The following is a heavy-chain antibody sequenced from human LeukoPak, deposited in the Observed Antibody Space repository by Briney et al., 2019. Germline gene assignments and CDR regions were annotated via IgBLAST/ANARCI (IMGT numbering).Heavy chain of an antibody. J-gene: IGHJ5*02. CDR2: IYTSGST. D-gene: IGHD1-26*01. V-gene: IGHV4-61*02. CDR1: GGPISSGSYY. Sequence: PSETLSLTCTVSGGPISSGSYYWSWIRQPAGKGLEWIGRIYTSGSTNYNPSLKSRVTISVDTSKNQFSLKLSSVTAADTAVYYCARVIVVGATRDWFDPWGQGTLVTVSS. CDR3: ARVIVVGATRDWFDP.